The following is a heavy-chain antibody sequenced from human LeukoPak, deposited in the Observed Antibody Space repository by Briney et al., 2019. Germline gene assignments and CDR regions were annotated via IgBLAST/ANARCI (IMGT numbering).Heavy chain of an antibody. CDR2: TYYRSKWHN. CDR1: GDSVSSKSAA. CDR3: VRSAGPLDY. Sequence: SQTLSLTCAISGDSVSSKSAAWNWLRQSPSRGLEWLGSTYYRSKWHNGYAVSVKSRITINLDTSKNQFSLHLNSVTPEDTAVYYCVRSAGPLDYWGQGTLVTVSS. D-gene: IGHD1-14*01. V-gene: IGHV6-1*01. J-gene: IGHJ4*02.